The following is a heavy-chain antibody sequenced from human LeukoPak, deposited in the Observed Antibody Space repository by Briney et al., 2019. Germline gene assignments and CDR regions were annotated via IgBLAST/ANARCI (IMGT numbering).Heavy chain of an antibody. CDR3: ARVGTVTHYYYYYGMDV. CDR1: GFSFSSCA. D-gene: IGHD4-17*01. J-gene: IGHJ6*02. V-gene: IGHV3-30-3*01. CDR2: ISYDGSEK. Sequence: GGSLRLSCAASGFSFSSCAMTWVRQAPGKGLEWVAVISYDGSEKYYADSVKGRFTISRDNSKNTTYLQMNSLRAEDTAVYYCARVGTVTHYYYYYGMDVWGQGTTVTVSS.